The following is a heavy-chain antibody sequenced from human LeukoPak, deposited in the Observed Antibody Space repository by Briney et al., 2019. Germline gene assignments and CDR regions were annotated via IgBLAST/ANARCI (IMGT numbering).Heavy chain of an antibody. D-gene: IGHD4-17*01. Sequence: PSETLSLTCTVSGYFISSGYYWGWIRQPPGKGLEWIGSIFHSGNTYYNPSLKSRVTISVDTSKNQFSLKLSSVTGADTAMYYCARTLGDYGDYVFFDYWGQGTLVTVSS. CDR1: GYFISSGYY. CDR3: ARTLGDYGDYVFFDY. V-gene: IGHV4-38-2*02. J-gene: IGHJ4*02. CDR2: IFHSGNT.